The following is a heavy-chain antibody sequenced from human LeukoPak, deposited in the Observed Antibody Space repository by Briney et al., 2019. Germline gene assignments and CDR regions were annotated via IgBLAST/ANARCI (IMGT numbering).Heavy chain of an antibody. D-gene: IGHD6-19*01. V-gene: IGHV4-59*01. Sequence: SETLSLTCTVSGGSISSYYWSWIRQPPGKGLEWIGYIYYSGTTNHNPSLRSRVTISVDTSKNQFSLTLASVTAADTAVYYCARVISGWPSAVDYWGQGTLVTVSP. J-gene: IGHJ4*02. CDR1: GGSISSYY. CDR3: ARVISGWPSAVDY. CDR2: IYYSGTT.